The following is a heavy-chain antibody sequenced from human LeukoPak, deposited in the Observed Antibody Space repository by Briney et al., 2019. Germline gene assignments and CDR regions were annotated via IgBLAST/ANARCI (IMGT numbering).Heavy chain of an antibody. CDR1: GFTFSSYA. J-gene: IGHJ6*02. Sequence: GGSLRLSCAASGFTFSSYAMSWVRQAPGKGLEWVSAISGSGGSTYYADSVKGRFTISRDNSKNTLYLQMNSLRAEDTAVYYCAKFGRDCSGGSCHTYYYYYGMDVWGQGTTVTVS. CDR2: ISGSGGST. D-gene: IGHD2-15*01. V-gene: IGHV3-23*01. CDR3: AKFGRDCSGGSCHTYYYYYGMDV.